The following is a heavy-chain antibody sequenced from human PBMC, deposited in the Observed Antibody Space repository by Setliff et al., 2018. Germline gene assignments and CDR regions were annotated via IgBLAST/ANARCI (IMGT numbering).Heavy chain of an antibody. J-gene: IGHJ4*02. CDR3: ARFVVVPAEHFDY. V-gene: IGHV4-34*01. D-gene: IGHD2-2*01. CDR1: GASFSAYH. Sequence: SETLSLTCAVYGASFSAYHWSWIRQSPGTGLEWIGEINDSGITNYTPSLKSRVTISADPSTNQFSLKLNSVTAADTAVYYCARFVVVPAEHFDYWGQGTLVTVSS. CDR2: INDSGIT.